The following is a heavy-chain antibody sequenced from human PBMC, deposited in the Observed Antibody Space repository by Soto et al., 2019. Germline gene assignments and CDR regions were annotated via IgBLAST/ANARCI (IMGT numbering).Heavy chain of an antibody. J-gene: IGHJ4*02. CDR3: ARDGEYSYGSPGIAAAGYYYFDY. CDR1: GDSVSSNSAA. Sequence: SQTLSLTCAISGDSVSSNSAAWNWIRQSPSRGLEWLGRTYYRSKWYNDYAVSVKSRITINPDTSKNQFSLQLNSVTPEDTAVHYCARDGEYSYGSPGIAAAGYYYFDYWGQGTLVTVSS. CDR2: TYYRSKWYN. D-gene: IGHD6-13*01. V-gene: IGHV6-1*01.